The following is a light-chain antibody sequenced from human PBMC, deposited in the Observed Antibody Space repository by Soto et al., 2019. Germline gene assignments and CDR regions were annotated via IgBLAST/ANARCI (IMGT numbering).Light chain of an antibody. Sequence: EIVLTQSPATLSLSPGERATLSCRASQDINVYLAWYQQKPGQAPRLLIYDASNRATAIPARFSGSGSGTDFTLTISSLEPEDFAVYYCQQRSVWPPITFGQGTRLAIK. CDR2: DAS. V-gene: IGKV3-11*01. CDR3: QQRSVWPPIT. CDR1: QDINVY. J-gene: IGKJ5*01.